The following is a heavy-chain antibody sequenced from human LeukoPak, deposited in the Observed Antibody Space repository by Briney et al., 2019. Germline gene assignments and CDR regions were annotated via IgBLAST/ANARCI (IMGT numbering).Heavy chain of an antibody. CDR2: IHQHGSKE. Sequence: GGSLRLSCTTSGFNFRAYWMGWVRQAPGKGLEWVANIHQHGSKENYVDSVKGRFTISRDNAKNSIYLQMNSLRAEDTALYYCAKDTGRPTDAITMEDNAFDIWGQGTMVTVSS. CDR3: AKDTGRPTDAITMEDNAFDI. J-gene: IGHJ3*02. V-gene: IGHV3-7*03. D-gene: IGHD3-3*01. CDR1: GFNFRAYW.